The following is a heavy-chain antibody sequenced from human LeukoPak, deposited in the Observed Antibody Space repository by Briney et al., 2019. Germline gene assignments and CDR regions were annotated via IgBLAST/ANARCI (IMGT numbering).Heavy chain of an antibody. D-gene: IGHD6-13*01. CDR3: AKERQQLTNNWFDP. V-gene: IGHV3-30*02. CDR2: IRYDGSNK. Sequence: GGSLRLSCAASGFTFSSYGMHWVRQAPGKGLEGVAFIRYDGSNKYYADSVKARFTISRDNSKNTLYLQMNSLRAEDTAVYYCAKERQQLTNNWFDPWGQGTLVTVSS. J-gene: IGHJ5*02. CDR1: GFTFSSYG.